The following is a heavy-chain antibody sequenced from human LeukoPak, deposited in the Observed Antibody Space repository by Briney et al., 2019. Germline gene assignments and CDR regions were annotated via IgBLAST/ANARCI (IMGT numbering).Heavy chain of an antibody. V-gene: IGHV3-23*01. CDR2: ITGGGDNT. CDR3: AIVSWSGYHS. Sequence: GGSLRLSCAASGFIFSGDDMNWVRQTPGTGLDWVSGITGGGDNTFYADSVKGRFTISRDNSKNTVYLQMNSQRAEDTAIYYCAIVSWSGYHSWGQGILVTVSS. D-gene: IGHD3-3*01. J-gene: IGHJ4*02. CDR1: GFIFSGDD.